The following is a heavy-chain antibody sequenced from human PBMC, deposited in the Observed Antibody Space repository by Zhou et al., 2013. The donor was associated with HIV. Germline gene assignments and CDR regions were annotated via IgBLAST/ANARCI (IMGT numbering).Heavy chain of an antibody. V-gene: IGHV1-24*01. CDR2: FDPKENAY. CDR1: GHSVRDLS. CDR3: ARDWAYSGSYFFRL. Sequence: QVQLVQSGAEVKKPGTSVKVSCKVSGHSVRDLSMHWVRQSPEKGLEWLGGFDPKENAYVYSENFQGRVIMTEDTSTKTASLQLNRLTYGDTATYFCARDWAYSGSYFFRLWGQGT. D-gene: IGHD1-26*01. J-gene: IGHJ1*01.